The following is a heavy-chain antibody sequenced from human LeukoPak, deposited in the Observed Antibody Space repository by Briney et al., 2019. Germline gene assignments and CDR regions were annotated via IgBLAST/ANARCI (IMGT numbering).Heavy chain of an antibody. CDR2: IWYDGSNK. V-gene: IGHV3-33*01. CDR3: ARVGGYSYGPAFQNASDI. J-gene: IGHJ3*02. D-gene: IGHD5-18*01. Sequence: GRSLRLSCAASGFTFSSYGMHWVRQAPGKGLEWVAVIWYDGSNKYYADSVKGRFTISRDNSKNTLYLQMNSLRAEDTAVYYCARVGGYSYGPAFQNASDIWGQGTMVTVSS. CDR1: GFTFSSYG.